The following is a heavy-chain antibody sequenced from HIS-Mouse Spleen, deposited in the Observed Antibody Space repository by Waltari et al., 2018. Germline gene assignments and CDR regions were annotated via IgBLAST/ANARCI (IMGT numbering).Heavy chain of an antibody. CDR3: ARHYYYGSGSYYFDY. CDR2: IYSGGST. D-gene: IGHD3-10*01. CDR1: GFTVSSNS. V-gene: IGHV3-53*02. Sequence: EVQLVETGGGLIQPGGSLRLSCAASGFTVSSNSISWVRQAPGKGLEWVSVIYSGGSTYYADSVKGRFTISRDNSKNTLYLQMNSLRAEDTAVYYCARHYYYGSGSYYFDYWGQGTLVTVSS. J-gene: IGHJ4*02.